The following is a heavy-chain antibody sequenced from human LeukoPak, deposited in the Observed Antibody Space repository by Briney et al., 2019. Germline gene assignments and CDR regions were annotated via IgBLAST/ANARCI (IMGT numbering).Heavy chain of an antibody. CDR3: ARDHATYYYDSSGYYDY. V-gene: IGHV3-48*03. J-gene: IGHJ4*02. CDR2: ISRSGATI. Sequence: GGSLRLSCAASGFTFSNYEMNWVRQAPGKGLEWVSFISRSGATIYYTDSVKGRFTISRDNAKNSLYLQMNSLRAEDTAIYYCARDHATYYYDSSGYYDYWGQGTLVTVSS. D-gene: IGHD3-22*01. CDR1: GFTFSNYE.